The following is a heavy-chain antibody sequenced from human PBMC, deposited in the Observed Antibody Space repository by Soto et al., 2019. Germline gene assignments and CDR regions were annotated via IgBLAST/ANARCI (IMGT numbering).Heavy chain of an antibody. CDR2: ISGYNGNT. CDR3: ARETLFGSLDN. CDR1: GYTFTSYA. J-gene: IGHJ4*02. D-gene: IGHD3-3*02. Sequence: QVQLVQSGAEVMKPGAAVKVACKTSGYTFTSYAITWVRQAPGQGLAWMGKISGYNGNTDSSEKFQGRVTMTTDTSTSSAYMELRSLRADETAVYFCARETLFGSLDNWGQGTLVTVSS. V-gene: IGHV1-18*04.